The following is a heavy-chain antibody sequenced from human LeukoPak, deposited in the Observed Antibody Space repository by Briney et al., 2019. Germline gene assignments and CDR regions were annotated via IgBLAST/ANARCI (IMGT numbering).Heavy chain of an antibody. Sequence: SETLSLTCAVYGGSFSGYYWSWIRQPPGKGLEWIGEINHSGSTNYNPSLKSRFTISVDTSKNQFSLKLSSVTAADTAVYYCASFYYDFWSGYYRRYYYYGMDVWGQGTTVTVSS. J-gene: IGHJ6*02. CDR2: INHSGST. D-gene: IGHD3-3*01. CDR3: ASFYYDFWSGYYRRYYYYGMDV. CDR1: GGSFSGYY. V-gene: IGHV4-34*01.